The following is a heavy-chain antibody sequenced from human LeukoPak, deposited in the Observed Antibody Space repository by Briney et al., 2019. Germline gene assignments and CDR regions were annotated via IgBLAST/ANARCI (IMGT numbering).Heavy chain of an antibody. V-gene: IGHV4-59*01. CDR2: IYYSGST. D-gene: IGHD1-7*01. CDR3: ARGPVGGTTYNDGDAFDI. J-gene: IGHJ3*02. Sequence: SETLSLTCTVSGGSISRYYCSWIRQPPGKGLEWIGYIYYSGSTNYNPSLKSRVTISVDTSKNQFSLKLSSVTAADTAVYYCARGPVGGTTYNDGDAFDIWGQGTMVTVSS. CDR1: GGSISRYY.